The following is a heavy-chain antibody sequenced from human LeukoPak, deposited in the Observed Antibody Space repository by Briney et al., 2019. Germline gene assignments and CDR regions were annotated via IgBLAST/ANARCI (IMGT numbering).Heavy chain of an antibody. Sequence: GGSLRLSCAASGFTFSSYGMHWVRQAPGKGLEWVAVTWHDGSSKYYADSVKGRFTISRDNSKNTLYLQMNSLRAEDTAVYYCTRDQGDYWGQGTLVTVSS. CDR1: GFTFSSYG. J-gene: IGHJ4*02. V-gene: IGHV3-33*01. CDR2: TWHDGSSK. CDR3: TRDQGDY.